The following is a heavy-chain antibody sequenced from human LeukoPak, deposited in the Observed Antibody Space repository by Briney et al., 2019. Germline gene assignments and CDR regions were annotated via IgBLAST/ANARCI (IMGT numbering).Heavy chain of an antibody. V-gene: IGHV3-48*01. CDR1: GCTFSTYS. Sequence: GGSLRLSCAASGCTFSTYSMNWVRQAPGQGLEWVSYISSSSSTIYYADSVTGGITISRDNATNSLSLQINSLRAEDTAAYYCARGSTYYDSSGQVPFDYCGQGTLVTVSS. CDR2: ISSSSSTI. D-gene: IGHD3-22*01. CDR3: ARGSTYYDSSGQVPFDY. J-gene: IGHJ4*02.